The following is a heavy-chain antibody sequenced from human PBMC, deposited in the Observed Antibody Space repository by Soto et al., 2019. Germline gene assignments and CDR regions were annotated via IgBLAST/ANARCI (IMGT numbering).Heavy chain of an antibody. Sequence: QVQLVESGGGVVQPGRSLRLSCAGSGFTFSNYGLHWVRQAPGKGLEWVAVISYDGSHKYYADSVKGRFTISRDNSNNMLYMLMDRLRAAGTAVYFCAKDGAPRYCGRSSCHPAGAYWGQGTLVTVSS. J-gene: IGHJ4*02. D-gene: IGHD2-15*01. V-gene: IGHV3-30*18. CDR1: GFTFSNYG. CDR3: AKDGAPRYCGRSSCHPAGAY. CDR2: ISYDGSHK.